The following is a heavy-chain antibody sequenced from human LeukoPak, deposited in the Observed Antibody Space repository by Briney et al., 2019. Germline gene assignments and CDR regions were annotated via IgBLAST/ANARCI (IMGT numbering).Heavy chain of an antibody. CDR3: AKEGGQWLPDAFDT. J-gene: IGHJ3*02. D-gene: IGHD6-19*01. CDR2: ISGRGGST. V-gene: IGHV3-23*01. CDR1: GFTFSTYA. Sequence: PGGSLRLSCAASGFTFSTYAMSWVRQAPGKGLEWVSGISGRGGSTNFADSVEGRFTISRDNPKNTLYLQMNSLRAEDTAVYYCAKEGGQWLPDAFDTWGQGTMVTVSS.